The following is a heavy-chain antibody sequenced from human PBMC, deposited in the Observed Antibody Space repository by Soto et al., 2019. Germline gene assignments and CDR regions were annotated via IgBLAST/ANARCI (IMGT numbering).Heavy chain of an antibody. Sequence: QVQLVQSGAEVKKPGSSVKVSCKASGGTFSSYTISWVRQAPGQGLEWMGRIIPILGIANYAQKFQGRVTITXANXTXKAYMELSSLRSEDTAVYYCARVPGPSSYYYYGMDVWAQGTTVTVSS. CDR3: ARVPGPSSYYYYGMDV. V-gene: IGHV1-69*02. CDR1: GGTFSSYT. J-gene: IGHJ6*02. CDR2: IIPILGIA.